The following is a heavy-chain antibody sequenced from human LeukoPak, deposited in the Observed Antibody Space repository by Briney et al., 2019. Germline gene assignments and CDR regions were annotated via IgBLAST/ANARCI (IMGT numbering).Heavy chain of an antibody. V-gene: IGHV3-11*04. Sequence: GGSLRLSCVASGFTFSDYYMSWIRQAPGKGLEWVSYISSSGSTIYYADSVKGRFTISRDNAKNSLYLQMNSLRAEDTAVYYCARDLLPYYYDSSGYPPLGHWGQGTLVTVSS. D-gene: IGHD3-22*01. CDR1: GFTFSDYY. CDR3: ARDLLPYYYDSSGYPPLGH. CDR2: ISSSGSTI. J-gene: IGHJ4*02.